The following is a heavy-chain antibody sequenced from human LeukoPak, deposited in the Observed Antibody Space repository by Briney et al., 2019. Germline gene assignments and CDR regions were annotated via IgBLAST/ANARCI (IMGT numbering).Heavy chain of an antibody. CDR3: ARDKPAYDSSGYV. CDR2: ISSSGNYI. J-gene: IGHJ4*02. V-gene: IGHV3-21*01. CDR1: GFTFSSYN. Sequence: GGSLRLSCAASGFTFSSYNLNWVRQAPGKGLEWVSSISSSGNYIYYADSVKGRFTISRDNAENSLYLQMNSLRAEDTAVYYCARDKPAYDSSGYVWGQGTLVTVSS. D-gene: IGHD3-22*01.